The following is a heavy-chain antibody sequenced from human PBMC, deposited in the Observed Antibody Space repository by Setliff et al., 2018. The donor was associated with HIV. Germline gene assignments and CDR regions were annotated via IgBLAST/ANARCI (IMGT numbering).Heavy chain of an antibody. V-gene: IGHV4-4*07. D-gene: IGHD5-12*01. CDR2: FFPRDSP. Sequence: SETLSLTCTVSGDSINSDYWSWTRQPAGKGLEWLGRFFPRDSPSYNPSLRSRVTMSADTSKNQISLKLTSVTAADTAVYYCARGGGWLRFEAHFDYWGQGTLVTVSS. CDR1: GDSINSDY. CDR3: ARGGGWLRFEAHFDY. J-gene: IGHJ4*02.